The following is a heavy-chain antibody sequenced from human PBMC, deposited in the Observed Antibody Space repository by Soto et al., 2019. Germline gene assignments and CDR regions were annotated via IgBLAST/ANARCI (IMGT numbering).Heavy chain of an antibody. CDR2: IYYSGST. Sequence: QVQLQESGPGLVKPSETLSLTCTVSGGSISSYYWSWIRQPPGKGLEWIGYIYYSGSTNYNPSLKSRVTILVDTSKNQFSLKLSSVTAADTAVYYCARGTTSTTPHYDSSGHYYYYYGMGVWGQGTTVTVSS. CDR1: GGSISSYY. J-gene: IGHJ6*02. D-gene: IGHD3-22*01. V-gene: IGHV4-59*01. CDR3: ARGTTSTTPHYDSSGHYYYYYGMGV.